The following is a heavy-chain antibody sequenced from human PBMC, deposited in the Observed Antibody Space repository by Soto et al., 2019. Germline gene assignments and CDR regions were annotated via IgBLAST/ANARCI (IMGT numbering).Heavy chain of an antibody. J-gene: IGHJ5*02. CDR3: AGDDSVSYNWFDP. Sequence: ASVKVSCKASGYAFTSYGISWVRQAPGQGLEWMVWISAYNGNTHYAQKLQGRVTMTTDTSTSTAYMELRSLRSDDTAVYYCAGDDSVSYNWFDPWGQGTLFTVSS. CDR2: ISAYNGNT. D-gene: IGHD1-26*01. V-gene: IGHV1-18*04. CDR1: GYAFTSYG.